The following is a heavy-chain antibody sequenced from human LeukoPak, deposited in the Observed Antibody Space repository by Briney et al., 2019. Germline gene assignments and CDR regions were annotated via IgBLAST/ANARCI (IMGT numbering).Heavy chain of an antibody. CDR3: ARVAARRGDY. D-gene: IGHD6-6*01. J-gene: IGHJ4*02. CDR1: GGSISSGSYY. CDR2: IYTSGST. V-gene: IGHV4-61*02. Sequence: SQTLSLTCTVSGGSISSGSYYWSWIRQPAGKGLEWIGRIYTSGSTNYNPSLKSRVTISVDTSKNQFSLKLSSVTAADTAVYYCARVAARRGDYWGQGTLVTVSS.